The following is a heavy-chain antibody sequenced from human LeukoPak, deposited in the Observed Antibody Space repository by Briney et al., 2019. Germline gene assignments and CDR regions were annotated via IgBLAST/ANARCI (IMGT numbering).Heavy chain of an antibody. CDR3: ARDPSQGVAVGCDY. CDR2: ISSSGSTI. V-gene: IGHV3-11*04. CDR1: GFTFSDYY. J-gene: IGHJ4*02. D-gene: IGHD6-19*01. Sequence: GGSLRLSCAASGFTFSDYYMSWVRQAPGKGLEWVSYISSSGSTIYYADSVKGRFTISRDNAKNSLYLQMNSLRAEDTAVYYCARDPSQGVAVGCDYWGQGTLVTVSS.